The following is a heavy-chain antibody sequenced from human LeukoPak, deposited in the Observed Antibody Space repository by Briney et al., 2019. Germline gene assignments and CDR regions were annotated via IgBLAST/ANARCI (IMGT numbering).Heavy chain of an antibody. CDR1: GFTFSSYS. V-gene: IGHV3-48*01. D-gene: IGHD3-22*01. CDR2: ISSSSSTI. CDR3: ARAYGSSGYYQLPIDY. J-gene: IGHJ4*02. Sequence: HSGGSLRLSCAASGFTFSSYSMNWVRQAPGKGLEWVSYISSSSSTIYYADSVKGRFTISRDNSKNTLFLQMNSLRVEDTALYYCARAYGSSGYYQLPIDYWGQGTLVTVSS.